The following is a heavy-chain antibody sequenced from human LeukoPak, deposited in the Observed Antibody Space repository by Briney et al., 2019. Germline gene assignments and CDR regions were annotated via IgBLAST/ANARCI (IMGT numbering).Heavy chain of an antibody. CDR2: ISFSGGST. D-gene: IGHD2-2*01. CDR1: GFTFSTYA. V-gene: IGHV3-23*01. Sequence: PGGSLRLSCAASGFTFSTYAMSWVRQAPGKGLEWVSAISFSGGSTYYADSVKGRFTISRDNSKNTLYLQMNSLRAEDTAVYYCAKADLGYCSSTSCSQYFQHWGQGTLVTVSS. CDR3: AKADLGYCSSTSCSQYFQH. J-gene: IGHJ1*01.